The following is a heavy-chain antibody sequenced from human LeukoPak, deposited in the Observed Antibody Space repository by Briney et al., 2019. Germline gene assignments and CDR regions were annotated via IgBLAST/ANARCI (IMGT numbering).Heavy chain of an antibody. CDR1: GYTFTSYA. CDR2: INAGNGNT. CDR3: ARQLTTFYGMDV. Sequence: ASVKVSCKASGYTFTSYAIHWVRQAPGQRLEWMGWINAGNGNTKYSQKFQGRVTITRDTSASTAYMELSSLRSEDTAVYYCARQLTTFYGMDVWGQGTTVTVSS. D-gene: IGHD1-1*01. V-gene: IGHV1-3*01. J-gene: IGHJ6*02.